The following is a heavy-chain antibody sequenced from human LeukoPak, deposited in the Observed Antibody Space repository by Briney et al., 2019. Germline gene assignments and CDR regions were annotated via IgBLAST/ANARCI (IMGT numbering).Heavy chain of an antibody. CDR1: GYSFDEEY. D-gene: IGHD6-19*01. CDR3: AISRAAGRGAYFDY. Sequence: AGSLTHLCKVSGYSFDEEYMNWIRQAPGQGLEWVSYISDTGSYTNYADSVEGRFTISRDTTENTPYLQLNSLRSEDTAVYYCAISRAAGRGAYFDYWGQGTLVTVTS. J-gene: IGHJ4*02. V-gene: IGHV3-11*03. CDR2: ISDTGSYT.